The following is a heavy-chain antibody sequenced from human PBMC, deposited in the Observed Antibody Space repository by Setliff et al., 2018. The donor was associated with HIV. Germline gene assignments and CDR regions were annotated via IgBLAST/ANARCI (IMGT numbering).Heavy chain of an antibody. CDR2: IYNSAST. J-gene: IGHJ4*02. Sequence: PSETLSLTCTVSGGSISSGTDYWTWIRQPPGKGLEWIGYIYNSASTSYNPSLKSRVTISVDTSKNQFSLKLSSVTAADTAVYYCARHSPSDYWGQGTLVTVSS. CDR3: ARHSPSDY. V-gene: IGHV4-61*01. CDR1: GGSISSGTDY.